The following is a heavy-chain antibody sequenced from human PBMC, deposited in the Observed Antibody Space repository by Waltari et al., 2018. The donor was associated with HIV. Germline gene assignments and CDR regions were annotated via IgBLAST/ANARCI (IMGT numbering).Heavy chain of an antibody. D-gene: IGHD2-2*01. Sequence: QVQLQQWGAGLLKPSETLSLTCAVYGGSFSGYYWSWIRQPPGKGLEWIGEINHSGSTNYNPSLKSRVTISVDTSKNQFSRKLSSVTAADTAVYYCARGWGYCSSTSCYAGPYYYYYYGMDVWGQGP. CDR1: GGSFSGYY. CDR3: ARGWGYCSSTSCYAGPYYYYYYGMDV. CDR2: INHSGST. J-gene: IGHJ6*02. V-gene: IGHV4-34*01.